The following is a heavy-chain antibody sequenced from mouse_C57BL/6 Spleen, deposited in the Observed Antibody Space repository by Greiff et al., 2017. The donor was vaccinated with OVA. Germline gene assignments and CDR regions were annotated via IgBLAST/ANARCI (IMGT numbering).Heavy chain of an antibody. J-gene: IGHJ3*01. CDR1: GYTFTDYY. CDR2: INPYNGGT. D-gene: IGHD4-1*01. Sequence: VQLQQSGPVLVKPGASVKMSCKAPGYTFTDYYMNWVKQSHGKSLEWIGVINPYNGGTSYNQKFKGKATLTVDKSSSTAYMELNSLTSEDSAVYYCARGTMPLTGTLFAYWGQGTLVTVSA. CDR3: ARGTMPLTGTLFAY. V-gene: IGHV1-19*01.